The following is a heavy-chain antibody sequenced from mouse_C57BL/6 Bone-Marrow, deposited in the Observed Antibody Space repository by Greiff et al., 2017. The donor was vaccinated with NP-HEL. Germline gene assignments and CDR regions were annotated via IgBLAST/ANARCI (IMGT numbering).Heavy chain of an antibody. V-gene: IGHV5-17*01. CDR1: GFTFSDYG. CDR2: ISSGSSTI. J-gene: IGHJ4*01. Sequence: VQLQQSGGGLVKPGGSLKLSCAASGFTFSDYGMHWVRQAPEKGLEWVAYISSGSSTIYYADTVKGRFTISRDNAKNTLFLQMTSLRSEDTAMYYCAKNYDYDWGQGTSVTVSS. CDR3: AKNYDYD. D-gene: IGHD2-4*01.